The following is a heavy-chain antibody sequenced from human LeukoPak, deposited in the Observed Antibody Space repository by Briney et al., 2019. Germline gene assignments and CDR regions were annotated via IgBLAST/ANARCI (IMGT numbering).Heavy chain of an antibody. Sequence: GGSLRLSCAASGFPFSSYWMHWVRQAPGKGLEWVSSISSSSSYIYYADSMKGRFTISRDNAKNSLYLQMNSLRAEDTAVYYCAKDGYYGSGSYSYYYYYYGMDVWGQGTTVTVSS. CDR3: AKDGYYGSGSYSYYYYYYGMDV. J-gene: IGHJ6*02. CDR2: ISSSSSYI. V-gene: IGHV3-21*04. D-gene: IGHD3-10*01. CDR1: GFPFSSYW.